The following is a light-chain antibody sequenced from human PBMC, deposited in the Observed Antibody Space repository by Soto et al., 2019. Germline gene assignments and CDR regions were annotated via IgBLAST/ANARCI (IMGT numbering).Light chain of an antibody. J-gene: IGKJ2*01. V-gene: IGKV1-39*01. CDR2: AAS. CDR3: QQSYRTPYT. CDR1: QSSSNY. Sequence: IQMTQSPSSLSASVGDRVTITCRASQSSSNYLNWYQQKPGKAPNLLIYAASSLQSGVPSRFSGSGSGTDFTLTINNLQPEDFATYYCQQSYRTPYTFGQGTKLEIK.